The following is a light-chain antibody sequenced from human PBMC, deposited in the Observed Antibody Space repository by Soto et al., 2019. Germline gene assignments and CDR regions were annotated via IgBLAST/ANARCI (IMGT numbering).Light chain of an antibody. J-gene: IGKJ1*01. Sequence: EIVLTQSPVTLPLSPGERGTLSCRASQSVGTSLAWYQQKPGQAPRLLIYGASNRATGIPDRFSGSGSGTDFTLTISKLEPEDFAVYHCQQYGGSPRTFGQGTKVDIK. CDR2: GAS. V-gene: IGKV3-20*01. CDR1: QSVGTS. CDR3: QQYGGSPRT.